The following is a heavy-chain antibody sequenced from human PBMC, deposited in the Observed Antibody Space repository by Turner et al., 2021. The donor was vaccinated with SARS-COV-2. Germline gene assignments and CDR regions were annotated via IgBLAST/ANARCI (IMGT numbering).Heavy chain of an antibody. J-gene: IGHJ4*02. Sequence: EVQLVESGGVLVQPGGSLRLSCAASGFTFSSYDMNWVRQAAGKGLEWVSYISGSGSTIYYGDSMKGRVAVSRDNAKNSLYLQVNSLRVEDTAGYYCARGRSWNYWGQGTLITVSS. CDR1: GFTFSSYD. V-gene: IGHV3-48*03. CDR2: ISGSGSTI. CDR3: ARGRSWNY. D-gene: IGHD1-26*01.